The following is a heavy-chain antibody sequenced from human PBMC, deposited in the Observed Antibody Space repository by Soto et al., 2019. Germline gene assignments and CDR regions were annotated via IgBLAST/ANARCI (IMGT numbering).Heavy chain of an antibody. CDR2: INPSGGST. Sequence: ASVKVSCKASGYTFTSYCMHWVRQAPGQGLEWMGIINPSGGSTSYAQKFQGRVTMTRDTSTSTVYMELSSLRSEDTAVYYCARQYCSGGSCYTLDYWGQGTLVTVSS. J-gene: IGHJ4*02. D-gene: IGHD2-15*01. CDR3: ARQYCSGGSCYTLDY. V-gene: IGHV1-46*01. CDR1: GYTFTSYC.